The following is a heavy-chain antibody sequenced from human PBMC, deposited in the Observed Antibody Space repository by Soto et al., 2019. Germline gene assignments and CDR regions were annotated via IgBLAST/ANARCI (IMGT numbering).Heavy chain of an antibody. CDR2: IYYSGST. CDR1: GGSISSGDYY. CDR3: AREGLGYDSSGYYSQGFDY. V-gene: IGHV4-30-4*01. Sequence: SETLSLTCTVSGGSISSGDYYWSWIRQPPGKGLEWIGYIYYSGSTYYNPSLKSRVTISVDTSKNQFSLKLSSVTAADTAVYYCAREGLGYDSSGYYSQGFDYWGQGTLVTVSS. D-gene: IGHD3-22*01. J-gene: IGHJ4*02.